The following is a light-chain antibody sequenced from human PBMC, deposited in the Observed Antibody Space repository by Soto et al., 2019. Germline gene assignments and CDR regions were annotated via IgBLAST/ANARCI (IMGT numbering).Light chain of an antibody. CDR2: DAS. Sequence: DVQMTQSPSSLSASVGDRVTITCQASQDIRNYLNWYQQKPGKAPNLLIYDASNLRAGVPSRFSGSGSGKEFTCTLSSLQPEDSATYYCQHCVHLPPLSFGGGTKVEIK. CDR3: QHCVHLPPLS. CDR1: QDIRNY. V-gene: IGKV1-33*01. J-gene: IGKJ4*01.